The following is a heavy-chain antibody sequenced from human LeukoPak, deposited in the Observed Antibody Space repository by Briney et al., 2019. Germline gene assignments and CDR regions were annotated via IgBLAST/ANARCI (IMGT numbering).Heavy chain of an antibody. J-gene: IGHJ6*04. CDR2: IKSKTDGGTT. CDR1: GFTFSNAW. Sequence: PGGSLRLSCAASGFTFSNAWMSWVRQAPGKGLEWVGRIKSKTDGGTTDYAAPVKGRFTISRDDSKNTLYLQMNSLKTEDTAVYYCTTDDGARWVGYYYYYGMDVRGKGTTVTVSS. D-gene: IGHD5-24*01. V-gene: IGHV3-15*01. CDR3: TTDDGARWVGYYYYYGMDV.